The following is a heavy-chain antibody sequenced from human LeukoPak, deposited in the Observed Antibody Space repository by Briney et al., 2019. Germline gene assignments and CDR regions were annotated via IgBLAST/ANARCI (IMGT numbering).Heavy chain of an antibody. CDR2: IYYSGST. J-gene: IGHJ6*03. CDR3: ARHTVVVPAAHYYYYMDV. D-gene: IGHD2-2*01. V-gene: IGHV4-39*01. CDR1: GGSISSSSYY. Sequence: PSETLSLTCTVPGGSISSSSYYWGWIRQPPGKGLEWIGSIYYSGSTYYNPSLKSRVTISVDTSKNQFSLKLSSVTAADTAVYYCARHTVVVPAAHYYYYMDVWAKGPRSPSP.